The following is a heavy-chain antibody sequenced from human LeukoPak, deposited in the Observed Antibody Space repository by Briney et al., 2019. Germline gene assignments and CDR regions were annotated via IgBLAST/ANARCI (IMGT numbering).Heavy chain of an antibody. V-gene: IGHV3-21*01. J-gene: IGHJ4*02. CDR2: IMNSGDK. Sequence: PGGSLRLSCAASGFTLSTYRMNWVRQAPGKGLEWVSSIMNSGDKYYADSLEGRFTISRDNAKNSLYLEMNSLRAEDTAVYYCARDLPVAGTYHYFDYWGQGALVIVSS. D-gene: IGHD6-19*01. CDR3: ARDLPVAGTYHYFDY. CDR1: GFTLSTYR.